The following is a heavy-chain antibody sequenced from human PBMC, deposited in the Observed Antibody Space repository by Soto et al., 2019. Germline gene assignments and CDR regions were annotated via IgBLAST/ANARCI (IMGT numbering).Heavy chain of an antibody. CDR2: VYNSGTT. Sequence: WTWIRQPPGKGLEWIGFVYNSGTTYYNPSLTSRATISVDSSKNQFALKLNSVTAADTAVYYCVRGRGGCPSYDYWGQGTLVTVSS. V-gene: IGHV4-59*01. CDR3: VRGRGGCPSYDY. D-gene: IGHD1-26*01. J-gene: IGHJ4*02.